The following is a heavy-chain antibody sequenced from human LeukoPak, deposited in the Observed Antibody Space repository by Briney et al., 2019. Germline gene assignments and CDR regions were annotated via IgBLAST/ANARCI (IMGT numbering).Heavy chain of an antibody. CDR1: GFTVSDSY. Sequence: GGSLRLSCAASGFTVSDSYMNWVRQAAGKGLEWVSVIYTGGSTYYADSVKGRFTISRDNSKNTLYLQLNSLRAEDTAVYYCARDSGYSYGSFDYWGQGTLVTVSS. CDR2: IYTGGST. V-gene: IGHV3-66*01. D-gene: IGHD5-18*01. CDR3: ARDSGYSYGSFDY. J-gene: IGHJ4*02.